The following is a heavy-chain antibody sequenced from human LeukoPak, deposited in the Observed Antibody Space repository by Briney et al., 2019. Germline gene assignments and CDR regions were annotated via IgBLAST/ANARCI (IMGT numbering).Heavy chain of an antibody. CDR1: GFTFSRYW. CDR3: VRDNYGVDY. D-gene: IGHD3-10*01. Sequence: PGGSLRLSCAASGFTFSRYWRQWVRQAPGKGLVWVSHIDSDGSSTTYADSVKVRFTTSRDNAKNTLYLQMNSLRAEDTAVYYCVRDNYGVDYWGQGTLVTVSS. J-gene: IGHJ4*02. CDR2: IDSDGSST. V-gene: IGHV3-74*03.